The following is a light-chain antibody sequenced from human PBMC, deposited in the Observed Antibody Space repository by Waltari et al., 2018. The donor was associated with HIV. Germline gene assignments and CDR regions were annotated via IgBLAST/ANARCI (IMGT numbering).Light chain of an antibody. CDR2: GAS. J-gene: IGKJ1*01. CDR1: QSVSSGY. V-gene: IGKV3-20*01. CDR3: QQYGNSPQT. Sequence: EIVLTQSPGTLSLSPGERATFSCRASQSVSSGYLAWYQQKPGQAPRLLFYGASSRATGIPDRFSGSGSGTDFTLTISRLEPEDFAVYHCQQYGNSPQTFGQGTKVEIK.